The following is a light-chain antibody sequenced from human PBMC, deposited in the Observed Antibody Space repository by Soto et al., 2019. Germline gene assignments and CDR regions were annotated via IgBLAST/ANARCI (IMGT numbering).Light chain of an antibody. J-gene: IGKJ1*01. CDR3: QQSYSTPQT. V-gene: IGKV1-39*01. CDR1: QIISSY. CDR2: AAS. Sequence: DIQMTQSPSSLSASVRDRVTITCRASQIISSYLNWYQQKPGKAPKLLIYAASSLQSGVPSRFSGSGSGTDFTLTISSLQPEDFATYSCQQSYSTPQTFGQGTNVEIK.